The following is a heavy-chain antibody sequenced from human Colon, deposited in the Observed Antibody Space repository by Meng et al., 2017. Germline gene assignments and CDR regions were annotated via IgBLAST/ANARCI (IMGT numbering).Heavy chain of an antibody. CDR1: GYSFTTYA. D-gene: IGHD2-2*01. J-gene: IGHJ4*02. V-gene: IGHV1-3*01. CDR2: INAGNGNT. CDR3: ARTGCSSSSCYDY. Sequence: QVQLVQVGAEVKKPGASVKVSCKASGYSFTTYAMHWVRQAPGQRLEWMGWINAGNGNTKYSEKFQSRVTITRDTAASTAYMELSSLRSEDTAVYYCARTGCSSSSCYDYWGQGTLVTVSS.